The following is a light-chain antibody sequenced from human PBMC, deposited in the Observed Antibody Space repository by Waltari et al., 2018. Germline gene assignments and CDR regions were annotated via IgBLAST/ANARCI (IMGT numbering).Light chain of an antibody. CDR2: WAS. CDR3: QQYYTTPWT. Sequence: DIVMTQSPDSLAVSLGERAAINCKSSQSVLFSTNNKNFLDWYQQKPGQPPKLLIYWASTRESGVPDRFSGSGSGKDFTLTISSLQAEDVAVYYCQQYYTTPWTFGQGTKVEIK. V-gene: IGKV4-1*01. J-gene: IGKJ1*01. CDR1: QSVLFSTNNKNF.